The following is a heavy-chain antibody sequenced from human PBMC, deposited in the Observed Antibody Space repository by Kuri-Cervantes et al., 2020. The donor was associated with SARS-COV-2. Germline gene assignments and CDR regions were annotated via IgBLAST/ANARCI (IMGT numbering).Heavy chain of an antibody. CDR3: AKSRGYSYGYQTRYYYYMDV. CDR1: GYSISSGYY. CDR2: IYYSGST. Sequence: GSLRLSCAVSGYSISSGYYWGWIRQPPGKGLEWIGSIYYSGSTNYNPSLKSRVTISVDTSKNQFSLKLSSVTAADTAVYYCAKSRGYSYGYQTRYYYYMDVWGKGTTVTVSS. V-gene: IGHV4-38-2*01. J-gene: IGHJ6*03. D-gene: IGHD5-18*01.